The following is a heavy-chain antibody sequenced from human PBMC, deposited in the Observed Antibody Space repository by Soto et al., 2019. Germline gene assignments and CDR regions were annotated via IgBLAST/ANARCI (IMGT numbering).Heavy chain of an antibody. J-gene: IGHJ6*02. CDR1: GFTFSSYA. Sequence: GGSLRLSCAASGFTFSSYAMSWVRQAPGKGLEWVSAISGSGGSTYYAGSVKGRFTISRDNSKNTLYLQMNSLRAEDTAVYYCAKDDFWSGYPTMESGMDVWGQGTTVTVSS. CDR2: ISGSGGST. CDR3: AKDDFWSGYPTMESGMDV. D-gene: IGHD3-3*01. V-gene: IGHV3-23*01.